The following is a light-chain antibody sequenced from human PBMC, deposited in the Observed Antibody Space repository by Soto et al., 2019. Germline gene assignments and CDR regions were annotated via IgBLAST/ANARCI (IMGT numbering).Light chain of an antibody. Sequence: ELVLPQSPATLSVSPGERATLSCRASQGVGSTLAWYQQEPGRAPRLLIYDASNRATGIPARFSGSGSGTDFTLTISSLEPEDFATYYCQQSYSTPLITFGQGTRLEIK. J-gene: IGKJ5*01. CDR3: QQSYSTPLIT. CDR1: QGVGST. CDR2: DAS. V-gene: IGKV3D-11*01.